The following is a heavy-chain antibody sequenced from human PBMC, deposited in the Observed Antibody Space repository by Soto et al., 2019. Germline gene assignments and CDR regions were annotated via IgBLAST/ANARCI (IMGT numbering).Heavy chain of an antibody. D-gene: IGHD5-12*01. CDR3: ARVASITYYSVMDV. V-gene: IGHV3-21*01. CDR2: ISSSSSYI. Sequence: EVQLVESGGGLVKPGGSLRLSCAASGFTFSSYSMNWVRQAPGKGLEWVSSISSSSSYIYYADSVKGRFTISRDNAKNSLYLKMNSLRAEDTAVYYCARVASITYYSVMDVWGQGTTVTVSS. J-gene: IGHJ6*02. CDR1: GFTFSSYS.